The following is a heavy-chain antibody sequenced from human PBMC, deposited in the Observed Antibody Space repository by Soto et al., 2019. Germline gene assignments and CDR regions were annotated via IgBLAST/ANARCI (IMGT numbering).Heavy chain of an antibody. D-gene: IGHD2-15*01. CDR2: IYPGDSDT. J-gene: IGHJ6*02. CDR3: ARRPYCSGGSCFHYYGMDV. CDR1: GYSFTSYW. V-gene: IGHV5-51*01. Sequence: GESLKISCKGSGYSFTSYWIGWVRQMPGKGLEWMGIIYPGDSDTRYSPSFQGQVAISADKSISTAYLQWSSLKASDTAMYYCARRPYCSGGSCFHYYGMDVWGQGTTVTVSS.